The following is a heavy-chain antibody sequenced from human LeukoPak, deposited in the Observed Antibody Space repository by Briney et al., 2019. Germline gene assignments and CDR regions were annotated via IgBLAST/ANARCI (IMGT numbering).Heavy chain of an antibody. Sequence: PGGSLRLSCAGSGFTFSSYWMSWVRQAPGKGLEWVSGISWNSGSIGYADSVKGRFTISRDNAKNSLYLQMNSLRAEDTALYYCAKGREYSSSSFDYWGQGTLVTVSS. CDR2: ISWNSGSI. V-gene: IGHV3-9*01. CDR3: AKGREYSSSSFDY. J-gene: IGHJ4*02. D-gene: IGHD6-6*01. CDR1: GFTFSSYW.